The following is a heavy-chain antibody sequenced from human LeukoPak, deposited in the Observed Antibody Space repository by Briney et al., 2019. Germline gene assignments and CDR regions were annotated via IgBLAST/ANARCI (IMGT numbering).Heavy chain of an antibody. Sequence: ASVKVSCKASGYTFTDYYIHWVRQAPGQGLEWMGRINPKSGGTNYAQKFRGRVTMTRDTSISTVYMELSRLRSDDTAVFYCARFDWLLYYFDYWGQGTLVTVSS. J-gene: IGHJ4*02. CDR3: ARFDWLLYYFDY. CDR2: INPKSGGT. D-gene: IGHD3-9*01. V-gene: IGHV1-2*06. CDR1: GYTFTDYY.